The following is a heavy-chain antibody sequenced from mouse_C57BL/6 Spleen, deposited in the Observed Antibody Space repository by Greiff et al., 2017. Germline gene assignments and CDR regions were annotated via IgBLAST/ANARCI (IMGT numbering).Heavy chain of an antibody. CDR3: ARAVYYDYEGFAY. Sequence: QVQLQQPGAELVKPGASVKLSCKASGYTFTSYWMHWVKQRPGRGLEWIGRFDPNSGGTKYNEKFRSKATLTVDKPSSTAYMQLSSLTSEDSAVYYCARAVYYDYEGFAYWGQGTLVTVSA. D-gene: IGHD2-4*01. CDR2: FDPNSGGT. J-gene: IGHJ3*01. CDR1: GYTFTSYW. V-gene: IGHV1-72*01.